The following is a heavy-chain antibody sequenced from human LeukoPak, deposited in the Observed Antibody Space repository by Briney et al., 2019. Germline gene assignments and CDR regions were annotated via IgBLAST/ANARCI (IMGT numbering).Heavy chain of an antibody. Sequence: GGSLRLSCAASGFTFSSYAMSWVRQAPGKGPEWVSAISGSGGSTYYADSVKGRFTISRDNSKNTLYLQMNSLRAEDTAVYYCAKGSGRWLQLNVRYYFDYWGQGTLVTVSS. D-gene: IGHD5-24*01. J-gene: IGHJ4*02. CDR2: ISGSGGST. V-gene: IGHV3-23*01. CDR3: AKGSGRWLQLNVRYYFDY. CDR1: GFTFSSYA.